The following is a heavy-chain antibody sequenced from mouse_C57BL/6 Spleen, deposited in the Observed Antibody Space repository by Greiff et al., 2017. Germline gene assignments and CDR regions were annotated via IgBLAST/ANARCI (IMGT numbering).Heavy chain of an antibody. Sequence: QVQLQQSGPELVKPGASVKISCKASGYAFSSSWMNWVKQRPGKGLEWIGRIYPGDGDTNYNGKFKGKATLTADKSSSTAYMQLSSLTSEDSAVYFWARGYYYGSSFLDYWGQGTTLTVSS. CDR3: ARGYYYGSSFLDY. CDR1: GYAFSSSW. V-gene: IGHV1-82*01. CDR2: IYPGDGDT. J-gene: IGHJ2*01. D-gene: IGHD1-1*01.